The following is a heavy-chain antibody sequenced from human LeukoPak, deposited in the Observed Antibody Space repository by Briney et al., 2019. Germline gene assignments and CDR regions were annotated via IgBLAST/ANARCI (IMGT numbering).Heavy chain of an antibody. D-gene: IGHD3-22*01. CDR1: GFTFSSYG. Sequence: GGSLTLSCAASGFTFSSYGMHWVRQAPGKGLEWVAVISYDGSNKYYADSVNGRFTISRDNSKNKLYLQMNSLRAEDTAVYYCAKDRISGATFLAGTMIVVVGSLDYWGQGTLVTVSS. CDR2: ISYDGSNK. J-gene: IGHJ4*02. CDR3: AKDRISGATFLAGTMIVVVGSLDY. V-gene: IGHV3-30*18.